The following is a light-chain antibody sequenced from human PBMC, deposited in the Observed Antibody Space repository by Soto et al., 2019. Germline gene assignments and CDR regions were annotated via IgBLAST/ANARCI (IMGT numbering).Light chain of an antibody. CDR3: QQYGGSPRT. V-gene: IGKV3-20*01. CDR2: DAF. J-gene: IGKJ5*01. CDR1: RSLDSGQ. Sequence: EIVLTQSGGTLSLSPGESATLSCRASRSLDSGQLAWYQQKVGRAPRLLIHDAFIRATGIPDRFSGSGSGTDFTLTIARLEPEDFAVYYCQQYGGSPRTFGQGTRLEIK.